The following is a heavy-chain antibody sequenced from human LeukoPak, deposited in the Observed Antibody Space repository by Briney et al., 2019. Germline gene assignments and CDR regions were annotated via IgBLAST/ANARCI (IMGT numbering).Heavy chain of an antibody. J-gene: IGHJ4*02. D-gene: IGHD1-26*01. V-gene: IGHV3-23*01. CDR2: IDGREGAS. Sequence: GGSLRLSCAASGFIFNSYDMSWVRQAPGKGLEYVSSIDGREGASFYADSVEGRFHIHRDNSKNTVFLHKNRLSVEDAAVYDCARVDSGNYDYWGQGTLRTVSS. CDR3: ARVDSGNYDY. CDR1: GFIFNSYD.